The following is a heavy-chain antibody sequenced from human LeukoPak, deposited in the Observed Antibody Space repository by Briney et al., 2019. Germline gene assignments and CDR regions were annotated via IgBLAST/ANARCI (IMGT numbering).Heavy chain of an antibody. CDR1: GFTFSSYW. J-gene: IGHJ5*02. D-gene: IGHD6-19*01. CDR3: ATRIAVAGTVGENWFDP. V-gene: IGHV3-23*01. Sequence: GGSLRLSCAASGFTFSSYWMHWVRQTPGKGLEWVSAISGSGGSTYYADSVKGRFTISRDNSKNTLYLQMNSLRAEDTAVYYCATRIAVAGTVGENWFDPWGQGTLVTVSS. CDR2: ISGSGGST.